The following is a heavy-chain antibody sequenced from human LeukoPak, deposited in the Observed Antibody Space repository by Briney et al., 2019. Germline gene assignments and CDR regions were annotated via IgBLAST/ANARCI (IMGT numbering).Heavy chain of an antibody. D-gene: IGHD6-19*01. CDR1: GGSFSGYD. Sequence: SETLSLTCAVYGGSFSGYDWSWIRQPPGKGLEWIGEINLSGSTNYSPSLKSRVTISVDTSKNQFSLKLTSVPAADTAVYYCARAQWLVYYYGMDVWGQGTTVTVS. V-gene: IGHV4-34*01. J-gene: IGHJ6*02. CDR2: INLSGST. CDR3: ARAQWLVYYYGMDV.